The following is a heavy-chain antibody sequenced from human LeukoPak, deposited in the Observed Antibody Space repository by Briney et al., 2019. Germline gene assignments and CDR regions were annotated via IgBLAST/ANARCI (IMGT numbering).Heavy chain of an antibody. CDR1: GFTFSSYS. Sequence: GGSLRLSCAASGFTFSSYSMNWVRQAPGKGLEWVSSISSSSSYIYYADSVKGRFTISRDNAKNSLYLQMNSLRAEDTAVYYCARCYGDYVGVWAFEFDPWGQGTLVTVSS. J-gene: IGHJ5*02. CDR3: ARCYGDYVGVWAFEFDP. D-gene: IGHD4-17*01. V-gene: IGHV3-21*01. CDR2: ISSSSSYI.